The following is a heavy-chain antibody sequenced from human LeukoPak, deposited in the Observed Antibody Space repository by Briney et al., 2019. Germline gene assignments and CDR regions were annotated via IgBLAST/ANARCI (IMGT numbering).Heavy chain of an antibody. J-gene: IGHJ4*02. V-gene: IGHV1-69*13. CDR2: IIPIFGTA. CDR1: GGTFSSYA. CDR3: AREATTLDSYDF. Sequence: GASVKVSCKTSGGTFSSYAISWVRQAPGQGLEWMGGIIPIFGTANYAQKFQGRVTITADESTSTAYMELSSLRPEDTAVYYCAREATTLDSYDFWGQGTLVTVSS. D-gene: IGHD1-1*01.